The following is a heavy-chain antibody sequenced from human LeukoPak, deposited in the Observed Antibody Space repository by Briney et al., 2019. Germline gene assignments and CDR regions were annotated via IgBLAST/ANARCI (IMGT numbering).Heavy chain of an antibody. V-gene: IGHV1-69*13. CDR2: IIPIFGTA. D-gene: IGHD2-15*01. J-gene: IGHJ5*02. CDR3: AGQKYCSGGSCANWFDP. CDR1: GGTFSSYA. Sequence: SVKVSCKASGGTFSSYAISWVRQAPGQGLEWMGGIIPIFGTANYAQKFQGRVTITADESTSTAYMELSSLRSEDTAVYYCAGQKYCSGGSCANWFDPWGQGTLVTVSS.